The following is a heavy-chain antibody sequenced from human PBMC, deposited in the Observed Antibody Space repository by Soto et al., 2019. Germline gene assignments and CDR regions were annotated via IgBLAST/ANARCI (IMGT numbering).Heavy chain of an antibody. CDR2: INPNSGGT. D-gene: IGHD2-15*01. V-gene: IGHV1-2*04. CDR1: GYTFTGYY. Sequence: QVQLVQSGAEVKKPGASVKVSCKASGYTFTGYYMHWVRQAPGQGLEWMGWINPNSGGTNYAQKFQGWVTMTRDTSISTAYMEPSRLRSDDTAVSYCARGGDLYCSGGSCYSSFDPWGQGTLVTVSS. J-gene: IGHJ5*02. CDR3: ARGGDLYCSGGSCYSSFDP.